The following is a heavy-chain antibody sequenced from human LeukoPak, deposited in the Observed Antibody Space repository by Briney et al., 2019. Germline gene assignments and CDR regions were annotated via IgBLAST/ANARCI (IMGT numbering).Heavy chain of an antibody. J-gene: IGHJ6*02. CDR1: GGSISSGDYY. D-gene: IGHD2-2*01. CDR3: ARDRVPGGFYYYYGMDV. CDR2: IYYSGST. Sequence: SQTLSLTCTVSGGSISSGDYYWSWIRQPPGKGLEWIGYIYYSGSTYYNPSLKSRVTISVDTSKNQFSLKLSSVTAADTAVYYCARDRVPGGFYYYYGMDVWGQGTTVTVSS. V-gene: IGHV4-30-4*01.